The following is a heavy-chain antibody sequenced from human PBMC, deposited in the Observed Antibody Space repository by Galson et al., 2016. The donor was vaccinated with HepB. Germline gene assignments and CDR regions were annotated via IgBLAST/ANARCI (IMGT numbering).Heavy chain of an antibody. J-gene: IGHJ4*02. V-gene: IGHV3-30*18. CDR3: AKDKDFRGYSYGYDPTPFDY. CDR2: ISYDGSNK. D-gene: IGHD5-18*01. CDR1: GFTFSSYG. Sequence: SLRLSCAASGFTFSSYGMHWVRQAPGKGLEWVALISYDGSNKYYADSVKGRFTISRDNSKNTLYLQMNSLRAEDKTAYYCAKDKDFRGYSYGYDPTPFDYWGQGTLVTVSS.